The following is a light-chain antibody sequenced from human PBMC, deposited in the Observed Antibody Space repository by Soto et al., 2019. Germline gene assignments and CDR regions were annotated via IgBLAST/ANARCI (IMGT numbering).Light chain of an antibody. CDR1: QSVSSS. J-gene: IGKJ2*01. CDR2: DAS. CDR3: QQRSNWPRT. V-gene: IGKV3-11*01. Sequence: EIVLTQSPATLSLSPGERATLSCRASQSVSSSLAWYQQKPGQAPRLLIYDASNRATGIPARFSGSGSGTDFTLTISSLEPEDFAVYYCQQRSNWPRTVGQGTKVDIK.